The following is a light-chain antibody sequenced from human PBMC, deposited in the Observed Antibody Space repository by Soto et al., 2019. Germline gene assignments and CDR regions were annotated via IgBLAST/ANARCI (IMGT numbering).Light chain of an antibody. V-gene: IGKV3-15*01. CDR1: QSVRSN. J-gene: IGKJ1*01. CDR3: QQYNNWPPWT. Sequence: EIVMTQSPATLSVSPGERATLSCRASQSVRSNLAWYQHKPGQAPRLLIYDASTRATGIPDRFSGSGSGTDFTLTISSLQSEDFAVYYCQQYNNWPPWTFGQGTKVEIK. CDR2: DAS.